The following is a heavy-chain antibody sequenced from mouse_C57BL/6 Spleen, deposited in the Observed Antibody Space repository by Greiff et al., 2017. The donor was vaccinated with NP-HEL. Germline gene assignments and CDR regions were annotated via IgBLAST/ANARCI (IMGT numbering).Heavy chain of an antibody. J-gene: IGHJ3*01. CDR3: ARGDWNDGYYVAWFAY. V-gene: IGHV1-26*01. CDR1: GYTFTDYY. CDR2: INPNNGGT. Sequence: EVQLQQSGPELVKPGASVKISCKASGYTFTDYYMNWVKQSHGKSLEWIGDINPNNGGTSYNQKFKGKATLTVDKSSSTAYMELRSLTSEDSAVYYCARGDWNDGYYVAWFAYWGQGTLVTVSA. D-gene: IGHD2-3*01.